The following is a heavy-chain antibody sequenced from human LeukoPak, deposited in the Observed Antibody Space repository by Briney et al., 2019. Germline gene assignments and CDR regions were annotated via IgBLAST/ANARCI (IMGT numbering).Heavy chain of an antibody. CDR3: GRDLGVGFCSSTGCNNLNMDV. D-gene: IGHD2-2*01. CDR1: GFLVSTNY. J-gene: IGHJ6*03. CDR2: IYSGDNT. V-gene: IGHV3-53*01. Sequence: QPGGSLRLSCAASGFLVSTNYMSWVRQAPGKGLEWVSVIYSGDNTYYADSVKGRFTIYRDNSRNTLYLQMNSLRVEDTAVYYCGRDLGVGFCSSTGCNNLNMDVWGKGTTVTVSS.